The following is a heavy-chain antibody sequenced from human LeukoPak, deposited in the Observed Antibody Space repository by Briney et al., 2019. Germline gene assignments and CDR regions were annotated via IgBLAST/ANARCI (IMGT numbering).Heavy chain of an antibody. Sequence: GGSLRLSCAASGFTFSSYWMSWVRQAPGKGLEWVANIKQDGSEKYYVDSVKGRFTISRVNAKNSLYLQMNSLRAEDTAVYYCARYPITIFGVAEYYFDYWGQGTLVTVSS. J-gene: IGHJ4*02. CDR3: ARYPITIFGVAEYYFDY. D-gene: IGHD3-3*01. CDR2: IKQDGSEK. V-gene: IGHV3-7*01. CDR1: GFTFSSYW.